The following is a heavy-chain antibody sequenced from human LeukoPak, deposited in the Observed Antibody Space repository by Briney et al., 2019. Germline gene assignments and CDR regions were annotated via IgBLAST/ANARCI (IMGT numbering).Heavy chain of an antibody. D-gene: IGHD6-13*01. CDR3: ARVPSRSSWYLHHRDLMSWFDP. J-gene: IGHJ5*02. Sequence: GSSMKVSCKASGGTFSSYVISWVRQAPGQGLGWMGGIIPIFGTANYAQKFQGRVTITADESTSTAYMELSSLRSEDTAVYYCARVPSRSSWYLHHRDLMSWFDPWGQGTLVTVSS. V-gene: IGHV1-69*01. CDR1: GGTFSSYV. CDR2: IIPIFGTA.